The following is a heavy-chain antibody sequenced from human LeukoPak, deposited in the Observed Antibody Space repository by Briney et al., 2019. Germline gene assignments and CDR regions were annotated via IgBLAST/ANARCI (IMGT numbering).Heavy chain of an antibody. CDR3: ARVYYGSGSLHYYYYYMDV. CDR1: GFTVSSNY. J-gene: IGHJ6*03. CDR2: IYSGGRA. Sequence: GGSLRLSCAASGFTVSSNYMSWVRQAPGKGLEWVAVIYSGGRAYYADSVKGRFTLSRDNSKNTLYLRMNSLRAEDTAVYYCARVYYGSGSLHYYYYYMDVWGKGTTVTISS. D-gene: IGHD3-10*01. V-gene: IGHV3-53*01.